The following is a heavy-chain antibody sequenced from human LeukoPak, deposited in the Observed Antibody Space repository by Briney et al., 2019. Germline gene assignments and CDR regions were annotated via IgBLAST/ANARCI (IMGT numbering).Heavy chain of an antibody. D-gene: IGHD6-6*01. Sequence: GGSLRLSCAASGFSLNTYSMNWVRQAPGKGLEWISYITSSRSTIYYADSVKGRFTISRDNAENSLYLQMDSLRADDTAVYYCAREYSSSSGRAFDIWGQGTMVTVSS. J-gene: IGHJ3*02. V-gene: IGHV3-48*01. CDR3: AREYSSSSGRAFDI. CDR2: ITSSRSTI. CDR1: GFSLNTYS.